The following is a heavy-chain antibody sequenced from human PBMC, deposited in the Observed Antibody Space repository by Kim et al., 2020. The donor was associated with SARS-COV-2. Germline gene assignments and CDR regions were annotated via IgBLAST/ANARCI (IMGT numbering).Heavy chain of an antibody. J-gene: IGHJ3*02. CDR2: IIPIFGTA. V-gene: IGHV1-69*06. CDR1: GGTFSSYA. Sequence: SVKVSCKASGGTFSSYAISWVRQAPGQGLEWMGGIIPIFGTANYAQKFQGRVTITADKSTSTAYMELSSLRSEDTAVYYCVREGGHIVVVPAATDAFDIWGQGTMVTVSS. D-gene: IGHD2-2*01. CDR3: VREGGHIVVVPAATDAFDI.